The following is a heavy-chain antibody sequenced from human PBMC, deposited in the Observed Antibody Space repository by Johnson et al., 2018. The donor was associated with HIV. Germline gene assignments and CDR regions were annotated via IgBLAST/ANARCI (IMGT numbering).Heavy chain of an antibody. Sequence: VQLVESGGGVVQPGGSLRLSCAASGFTFDDYAMHWVRQAPGKGLEWVSGISGSGGSTYYADSVKGRFTISRDNSKNTLFLQMNSLRAEDTAVYYCARGFHRGGAFDIWGQGTMVTVSS. CDR1: GFTFDDYA. J-gene: IGHJ3*02. D-gene: IGHD1-14*01. V-gene: IGHV3-23*04. CDR3: ARGFHRGGAFDI. CDR2: ISGSGGST.